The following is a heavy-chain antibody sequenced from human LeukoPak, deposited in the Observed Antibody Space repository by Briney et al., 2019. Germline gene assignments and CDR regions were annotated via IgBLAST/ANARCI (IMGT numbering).Heavy chain of an antibody. CDR1: RFTFSSYV. Sequence: GGSLRLSCAASRFTFSSYVMSWVRQAPGKGLECVSAISGSGRSTYCADSVKGRFTISRDNSKNTLYLQMNSLRAEDTAVYYCARVSGTIRVWPQPFGDGMDVWGQGTTVTVSS. CDR3: ARVSGTIRVWPQPFGDGMDV. V-gene: IGHV3-23*01. D-gene: IGHD3-10*01. J-gene: IGHJ6*02. CDR2: ISGSGRST.